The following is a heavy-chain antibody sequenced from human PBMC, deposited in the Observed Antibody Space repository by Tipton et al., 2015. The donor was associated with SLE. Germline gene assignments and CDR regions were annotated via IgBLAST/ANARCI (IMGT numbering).Heavy chain of an antibody. D-gene: IGHD4-17*01. CDR3: ARDLTYGDYLLGAFDI. J-gene: IGHJ3*02. V-gene: IGHV4-34*01. CDR1: GGSLSGYY. Sequence: AGLVKPSETLSLSCTVYGGSLSGYYWSWIRQPPGKGLEWIGEINHSGSTTYNPSLKSRATTSADTSKNQFSLKLSSVTAADTAVYYCARDLTYGDYLLGAFDIWGQGTMVTVSS. CDR2: INHSGST.